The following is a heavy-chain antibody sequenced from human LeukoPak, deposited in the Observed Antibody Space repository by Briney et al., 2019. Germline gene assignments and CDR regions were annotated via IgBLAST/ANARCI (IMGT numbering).Heavy chain of an antibody. J-gene: IGHJ3*02. CDR3: AKRQTYYYDSSGHPHAFDI. D-gene: IGHD3-22*01. Sequence: GGSLRLSCAASGFTFSSYSMNWVRRAPGKGLEWVSAISGSGGSTYYADSVKGRFTISRDNSKNTLYLQMNSLRAEDTAVYYCAKRQTYYYDSSGHPHAFDIWGQGTMVTVSS. CDR2: ISGSGGST. V-gene: IGHV3-23*01. CDR1: GFTFSSYS.